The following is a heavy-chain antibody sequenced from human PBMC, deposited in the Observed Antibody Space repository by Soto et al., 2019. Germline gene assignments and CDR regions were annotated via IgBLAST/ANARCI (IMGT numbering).Heavy chain of an antibody. Sequence: GASVKVSCKASGYTFNGYYMHWVRQAPGQGLEWMGWSNPNSGGTNYAQKFQGRVTMTTDTSISTAYKELSRLRSADTAGYYCARDRSRKQEARYDYYGMDVWGQGATVTVSS. J-gene: IGHJ6*02. V-gene: IGHV1-2*02. CDR1: GYTFNGYY. CDR3: ARDRSRKQEARYDYYGMDV. D-gene: IGHD6-19*01. CDR2: SNPNSGGT.